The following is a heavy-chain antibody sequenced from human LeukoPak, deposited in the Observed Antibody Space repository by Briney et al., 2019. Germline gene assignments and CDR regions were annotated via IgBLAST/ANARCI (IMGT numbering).Heavy chain of an antibody. CDR1: GHSISSNYY. D-gene: IGHD2-2*01. J-gene: IGHJ4*02. V-gene: IGHV4-38-2*01. Sequence: PSETLSLTCAVSGHSISSNYYWGWIRQPPGKGLEWIGSIYHNGETYYSPSVKSRVTMSVDTSKNQFSLKLNSVTAADTAVYYCARQIDREVPVDSDHWGQGTLVTVSS. CDR3: ARQIDREVPVDSDH. CDR2: IYHNGET.